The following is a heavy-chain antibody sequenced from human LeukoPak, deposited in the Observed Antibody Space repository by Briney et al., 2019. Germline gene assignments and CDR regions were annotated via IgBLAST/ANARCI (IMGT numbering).Heavy chain of an antibody. Sequence: ASVNVSCKASGYTFTGYYMHWVRQAPGQGLEWMGWINPNSGGTNYAQKFQGRVTMTRDTSISTAYMELSRLRSDDTAVYYCARALLLVYYYDSSGYSPNWFDPWGQGTLVTVSS. CDR3: ARALLLVYYYDSSGYSPNWFDP. V-gene: IGHV1-2*02. J-gene: IGHJ5*02. CDR2: INPNSGGT. D-gene: IGHD3-22*01. CDR1: GYTFTGYY.